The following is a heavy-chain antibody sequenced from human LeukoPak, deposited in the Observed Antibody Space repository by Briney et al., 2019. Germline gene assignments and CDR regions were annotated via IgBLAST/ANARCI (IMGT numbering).Heavy chain of an antibody. CDR3: AKDRGTIFDILNFDFDL. V-gene: IGHV3-7*01. J-gene: IGHJ4*02. D-gene: IGHD3-3*02. Sequence: GSLRLSCETSGFIFSNCWMTWVRQAPGKGLEWVANIKTDASEKYYADSVKGRFTISRDNSERTVSLQMSSLTPDDTGVYYCAKDRGTIFDILNFDFDLWGQGALVTVSS. CDR1: GFIFSNCW. CDR2: IKTDASEK.